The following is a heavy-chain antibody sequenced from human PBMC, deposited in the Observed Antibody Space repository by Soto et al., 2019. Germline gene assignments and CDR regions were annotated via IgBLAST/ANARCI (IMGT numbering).Heavy chain of an antibody. V-gene: IGHV3-33*01. CDR3: ARDVLIVSVAGTVGIDY. Sequence: QVQLVESGGGVVQPGRSLRLSCAASGFTFSSYGMHWVRQAPGKGLEWVAVIWYDGSNKYFADSVKGRFTISRDNSKNTLYLQMSSLRAEDTAGYYCARDVLIVSVAGTVGIDYWGQGTLVTVSS. J-gene: IGHJ4*02. CDR2: IWYDGSNK. D-gene: IGHD6-19*01. CDR1: GFTFSSYG.